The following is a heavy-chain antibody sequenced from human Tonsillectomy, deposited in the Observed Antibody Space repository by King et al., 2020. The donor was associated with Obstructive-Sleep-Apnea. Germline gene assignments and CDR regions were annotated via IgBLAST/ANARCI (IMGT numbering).Heavy chain of an antibody. CDR1: GFTFSDYA. Sequence: VQLVESGGGVVQPGRSLRLSCAASGFTFSDYAMHWVRQTPGKGLEWVALISHDGSNKYYADSVKGRFTISRDNSKNKLYLQMNRLRVEDTAVYYCARDTKIRGGYYGGDEYFHHWGQGTLVSVSS. V-gene: IGHV3-30*04. J-gene: IGHJ1*01. CDR2: ISHDGSNK. CDR3: ARDTKIRGGYYGGDEYFHH. D-gene: IGHD3-22*01.